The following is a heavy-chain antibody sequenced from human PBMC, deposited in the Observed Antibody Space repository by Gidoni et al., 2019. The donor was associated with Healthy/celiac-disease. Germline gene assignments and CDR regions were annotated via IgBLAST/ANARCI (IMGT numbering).Heavy chain of an antibody. Sequence: QVQLQQWGAGLLKPSETLSLTCAVYGGSFSGYYWSWIRQPPGKGLAWIGEINHSGSTNYTPSLKSRVTISVDTSKNQFSLKLSSVTAADTAVYYCARDRVRRITIFGVASSYYFDYWGQGTLVTVSS. J-gene: IGHJ4*02. V-gene: IGHV4-34*01. CDR1: GGSFSGYY. CDR3: ARDRVRRITIFGVASSYYFDY. D-gene: IGHD3-3*01. CDR2: INHSGST.